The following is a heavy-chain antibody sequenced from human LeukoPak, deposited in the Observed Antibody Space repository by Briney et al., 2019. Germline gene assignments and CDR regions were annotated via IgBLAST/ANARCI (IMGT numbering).Heavy chain of an antibody. CDR2: IIPIFGTA. V-gene: IGHV1-69*01. Sequence: ASVKVSCKASGGTFSSYAISWVRQAPGQGLEWMGGIIPIFGTANYAQKFQGRVTITADESTSTAYMELSSLRSEDTAVYYCARGPRRCPSSGTSCLPDYWGQGTLVTVSS. D-gene: IGHD2-2*01. CDR1: GGTFSSYA. CDR3: ARGPRRCPSSGTSCLPDY. J-gene: IGHJ4*02.